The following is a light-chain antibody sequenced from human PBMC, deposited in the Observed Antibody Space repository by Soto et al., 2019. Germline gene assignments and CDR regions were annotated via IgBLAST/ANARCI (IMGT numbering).Light chain of an antibody. V-gene: IGLV2-14*01. CDR3: SSYTRSSTYVV. CDR1: SSDVGGYNY. Sequence: QSALTQPASVSGSPGQSITISCTGTSSDVGGYNYVSWYQQHPGKAPKLMIYDVSNRPSGVSNRFSGSKSGNTASLTISGLQAEDEAEDYCSSYTRSSTYVVFGGGTKRTVL. CDR2: DVS. J-gene: IGLJ2*01.